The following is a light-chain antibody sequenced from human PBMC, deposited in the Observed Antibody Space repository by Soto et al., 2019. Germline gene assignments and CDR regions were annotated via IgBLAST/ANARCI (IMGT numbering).Light chain of an antibody. CDR2: ATS. CDR1: QGVSIW. CDR3: QQTHSFPLP. Sequence: DLQMTQSPTSVSASVGDRVTITCRASQGVSIWLAWYYHKPGKAPNLLMYATSNLQFGVPSRFSGSGSGTDFTLTISSLQPEDFATYCCQQTHSFPLPFGPGTKVDIK. V-gene: IGKV1-12*01. J-gene: IGKJ3*01.